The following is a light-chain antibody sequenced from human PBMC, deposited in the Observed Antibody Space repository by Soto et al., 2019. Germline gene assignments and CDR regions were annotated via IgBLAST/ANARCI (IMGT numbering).Light chain of an antibody. V-gene: IGLV3-10*01. J-gene: IGLJ3*02. CDR2: EDS. CDR3: YSTDVSDVHSWM. Sequence: SSELTQPPSLSVSPGQTARITCSGDALAEKFVYWYQQKSGQAPVLVIYEDSKRPSGIPERLSGSSSGTMATLSISGAQMEDEADYYCYSTDVSDVHSWMFGGGTQLTVL. CDR1: ALAEKF.